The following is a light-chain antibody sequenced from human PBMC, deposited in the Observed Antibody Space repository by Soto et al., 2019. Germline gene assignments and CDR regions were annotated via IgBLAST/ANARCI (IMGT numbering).Light chain of an antibody. Sequence: QSALTQPPSASGSPGQSVTISCTGSYSDIGGYHYVSWYQQHPGKAPQLLIYEVTKRPSGVPDRFSGSKSANTASLTVSDLQAEYEADYYCTSYGGSNNFVLFGGGTKVTVL. CDR1: YSDIGGYHY. CDR3: TSYGGSNNFVL. V-gene: IGLV2-8*01. J-gene: IGLJ3*02. CDR2: EVT.